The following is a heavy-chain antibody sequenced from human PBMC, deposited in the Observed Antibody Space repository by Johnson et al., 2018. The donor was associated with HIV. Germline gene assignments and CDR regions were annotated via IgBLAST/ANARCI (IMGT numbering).Heavy chain of an antibody. CDR3: GRAKGNSYYGSGHDAFDI. V-gene: IGHV3-66*02. D-gene: IGHD3-10*01. J-gene: IGHJ3*02. CDR1: GFTVSSNY. CDR2: IYSGGST. Sequence: VQLVESGGGVVQPGRSLRLSCAASGFTVSSNYMSWVRQAPGQGLEWVSVIYSGGSTYYADSVKGRFSISRDNSKNTLFLQLNSLRAEDTAVYYCGRAKGNSYYGSGHDAFDIWGRGTIVTVSS.